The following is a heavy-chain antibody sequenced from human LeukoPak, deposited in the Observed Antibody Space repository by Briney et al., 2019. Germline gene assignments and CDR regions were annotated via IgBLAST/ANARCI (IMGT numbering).Heavy chain of an antibody. V-gene: IGHV1-2*02. CDR1: GYTFTGYY. J-gene: IGHJ4*02. CDR3: ARDHPYYDFWSGYTNYFDY. D-gene: IGHD3-3*01. CDR2: INPNSGGT. Sequence: GASVKVSCKASGYTFTGYYMHWVRQAPGQGLEWMGWINPNSGGTNYAQKFQGRVTMTRDTSISTAYMELSRLRSDDTAMYYCARDHPYYDFWSGYTNYFDYWGQGNLVTVSS.